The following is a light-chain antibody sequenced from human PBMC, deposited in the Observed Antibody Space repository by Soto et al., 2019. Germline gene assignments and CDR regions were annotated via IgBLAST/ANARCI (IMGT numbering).Light chain of an antibody. CDR1: QSISSY. J-gene: IGKJ4*01. CDR2: AAS. V-gene: IGKV1-39*01. CDR3: QQSYSTRLT. Sequence: DIQMTQSPSSLSASVGDRVTITCRASQSISSYLNWYQQKPGKAPKLLIYAASSLQSGVPSRFSGSGSGTDFTPTISSLQPEDFATYYCQQSYSTRLTFGGATKVDI.